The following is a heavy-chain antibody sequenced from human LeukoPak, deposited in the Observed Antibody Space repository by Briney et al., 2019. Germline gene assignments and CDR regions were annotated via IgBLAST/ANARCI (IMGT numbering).Heavy chain of an antibody. CDR1: GFTFDDYA. CDR3: AKVALLYSGPYYFDY. V-gene: IGHV3-9*01. J-gene: IGHJ4*02. Sequence: GRSLRLSCGASGFTFDDYAMHWVRQAPGKGLEWVSGISWNSGSIGYADSVKGRFTISRDNGKSSLYLQMNSLRAENTALYYCAKVALLYSGPYYFDYWGQGTLVTVSS. CDR2: ISWNSGSI. D-gene: IGHD1-26*01.